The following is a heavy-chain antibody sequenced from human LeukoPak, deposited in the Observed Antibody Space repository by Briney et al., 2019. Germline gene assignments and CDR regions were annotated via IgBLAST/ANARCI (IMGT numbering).Heavy chain of an antibody. J-gene: IGHJ4*02. CDR3: ARADEYSSSYLYFDY. V-gene: IGHV1-18*01. CDR1: GYTFTSYD. CDR2: ISPYNGNT. Sequence: WASVKVSCKASGYTFTSYDISWVRQAPGQGLEWMGWISPYNGNTNYAQKLQGRVTMTTDTSTSTAHMELRSLRSDDTAVYYCARADEYSSSYLYFDYWGQGTLVTVSS. D-gene: IGHD6-6*01.